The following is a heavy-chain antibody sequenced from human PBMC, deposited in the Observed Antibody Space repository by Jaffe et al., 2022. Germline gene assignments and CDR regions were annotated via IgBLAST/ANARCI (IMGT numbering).Heavy chain of an antibody. D-gene: IGHD6-6*01. Sequence: EVQLVESGGGLVKPGGSLRLSCAASGFTFSSYSMNWVRQAPGKGLEWVSSISSSSSYIYYADSVKGRFTISRDNAKNSLYLQMNSLRAEDTAVYYCARDTSVEYSSSRDYYYYYYMDVWGKGTTVTVSS. CDR1: GFTFSSYS. CDR2: ISSSSSYI. J-gene: IGHJ6*03. V-gene: IGHV3-21*01. CDR3: ARDTSVEYSSSRDYYYYYYMDV.